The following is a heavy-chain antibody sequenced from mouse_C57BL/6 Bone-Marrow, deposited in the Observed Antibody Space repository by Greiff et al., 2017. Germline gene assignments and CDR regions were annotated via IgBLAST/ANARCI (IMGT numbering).Heavy chain of an antibody. J-gene: IGHJ4*01. D-gene: IGHD2-3*01. V-gene: IGHV1-55*01. CDR2: IYPGSGST. CDR1: GYTFTSYW. CDR3: AILSMMVLRGIDYYAMDY. Sequence: QVQLQQPGAELVKPGASVKMSCKASGYTFTSYWITWVKQRPGQGLEWIGDIYPGSGSTNYNEKFKSKAKLTVDTSSSTAYMQLSSLTSADSAVYYCAILSMMVLRGIDYYAMDYWGQGPSVTVSS.